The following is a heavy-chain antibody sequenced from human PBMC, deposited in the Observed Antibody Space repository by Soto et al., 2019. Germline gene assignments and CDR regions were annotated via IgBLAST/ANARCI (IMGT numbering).Heavy chain of an antibody. J-gene: IGHJ4*02. CDR2: IYYSGST. CDR3: ASHPYDFWSGYFDY. V-gene: IGHV4-59*08. Sequence: LSLTCTVARGSSRSREWISVGPPPGKGLEWIGNIYYSGSTNYNPSLKSRVTISVDTSKNQFSLKLSSVTAADTAVYYCASHPYDFWSGYFDYWGRGTLVTVSS. CDR1: RGSSRSRE. D-gene: IGHD3-3*01.